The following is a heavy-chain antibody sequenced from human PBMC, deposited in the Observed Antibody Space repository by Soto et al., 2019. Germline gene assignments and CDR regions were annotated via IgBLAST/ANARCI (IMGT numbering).Heavy chain of an antibody. J-gene: IGHJ6*02. CDR1: GGTFSRYA. CDR2: IIPIFGTA. CDR3: ASNAYLLVVVPAGISAHYYGMDV. D-gene: IGHD2-2*01. V-gene: IGHV1-69*13. Sequence: GASVNVSCNASGGTFSRYAISWVRQAPGQGLEWMGGIIPIFGTANYAQKFQGRVTITADESTSTAYMELSSLRSEDTAVYYCASNAYLLVVVPAGISAHYYGMDVWGQGTTVT.